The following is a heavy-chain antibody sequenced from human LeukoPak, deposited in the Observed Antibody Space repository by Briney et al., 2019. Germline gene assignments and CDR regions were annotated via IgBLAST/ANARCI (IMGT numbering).Heavy chain of an antibody. CDR1: GFTFSSYS. V-gene: IGHV3-21*01. CDR3: ARDPPYGSGNESVGY. Sequence: GGSLRLSCAASGFTFSSYSMNWVRQAPGKGLEWVSSISSSSSYIYYADSVKGRFTISRDNAKNSLYLQMNSLRAEDTAVYYCARDPPYGSGNESVGYWGQGTLVTVSS. D-gene: IGHD3-10*01. CDR2: ISSSSSYI. J-gene: IGHJ4*02.